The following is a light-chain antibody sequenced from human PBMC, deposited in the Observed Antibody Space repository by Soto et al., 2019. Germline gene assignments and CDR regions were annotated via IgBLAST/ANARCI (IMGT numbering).Light chain of an antibody. CDR2: GAS. CDR3: QQYVTSPLT. CDR1: QSVSSGY. Sequence: EIVLTQSPGTLSLSPGERATNSCRASQSVSSGYLAWYQQKPGQAPRLLIYGASSRATGIPDRFSGSGSGTDFTLTICGLEPEDFAVYYCQQYVTSPLTFGGGTKVDIK. V-gene: IGKV3-20*01. J-gene: IGKJ4*01.